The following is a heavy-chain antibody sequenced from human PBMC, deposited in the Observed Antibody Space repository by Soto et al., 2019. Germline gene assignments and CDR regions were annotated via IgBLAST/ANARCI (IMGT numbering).Heavy chain of an antibody. CDR2: MNPDNGNT. J-gene: IGHJ6*03. V-gene: IGHV1-8*01. CDR3: ARKAGLHNYYYLDV. CDR1: GYTFTDFD. D-gene: IGHD6-19*01. Sequence: QGELEQSGAEVRKPGASVKVSCKTSGYTFTDFDINWVRQAPGQGLEWMGWMNPDNGNTGYAQSFQGRISMTGNTSLSTVYMELSSLRSDDTAVYFCARKAGLHNYYYLDVWGKGTTVTVAS.